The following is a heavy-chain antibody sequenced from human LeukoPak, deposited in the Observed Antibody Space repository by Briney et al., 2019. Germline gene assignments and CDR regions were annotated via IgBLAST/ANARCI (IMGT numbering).Heavy chain of an antibody. V-gene: IGHV3-33*06. CDR3: AKEYYDSSGCLHY. D-gene: IGHD3-22*01. Sequence: PGGSLRLSCAASGFTFSSYGMHWVRQAPGKGLEWVAVIWYDGSNKYYADSVKGRFTICRDNSKNTLYLQMNSLRAEDTAVYYCAKEYYDSSGCLHYWGQGTLVTVSS. J-gene: IGHJ4*02. CDR1: GFTFSSYG. CDR2: IWYDGSNK.